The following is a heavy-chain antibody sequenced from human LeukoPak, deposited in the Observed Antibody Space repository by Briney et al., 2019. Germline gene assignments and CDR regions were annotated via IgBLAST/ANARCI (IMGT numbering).Heavy chain of an antibody. D-gene: IGHD1-26*01. Sequence: PSETLSLTCTVSGASVSSASYWTWIRQPPGKGVEWIAHIYNGVNTNYNPSLKSRVTISVDTSKNQFSLRLNSVTAADTAVYYCARSRAFNSGAFDPWGQGSLVTVSS. V-gene: IGHV4-61*01. J-gene: IGHJ5*02. CDR1: GASVSSASY. CDR2: IYNGVNT. CDR3: ARSRAFNSGAFDP.